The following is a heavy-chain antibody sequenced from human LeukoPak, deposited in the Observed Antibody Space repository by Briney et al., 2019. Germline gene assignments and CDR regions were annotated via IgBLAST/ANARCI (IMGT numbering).Heavy chain of an antibody. J-gene: IGHJ4*02. D-gene: IGHD3-9*01. Sequence: PGGSLRLSCAASGFTFSSYSMSWVRQAPGKGLEWVSYISSSSSTIYYADSVKGRFTISRDNAKNSLYLQMNSLRAEDTAVYYCARDEQRGLRYFDYWGQGTLVTVSS. V-gene: IGHV3-48*01. CDR1: GFTFSSYS. CDR2: ISSSSSTI. CDR3: ARDEQRGLRYFDY.